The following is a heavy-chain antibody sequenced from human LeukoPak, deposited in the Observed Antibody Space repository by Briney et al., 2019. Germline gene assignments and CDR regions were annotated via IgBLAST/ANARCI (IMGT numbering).Heavy chain of an antibody. CDR1: GGTFSSYT. J-gene: IGHJ6*03. V-gene: IGHV1-18*01. CDR2: INAYNGNT. D-gene: IGHD6-13*01. Sequence: GASVKVSCKASGGTFSSYTISWVRQAPGQGLEWMGWINAYNGNTDYAQRVQGRVTMTTDTSTNTAYMELRSLRSDDTAVYYCARDRHIAAAVYYYYMDVWGKGTPVTVSS. CDR3: ARDRHIAAAVYYYYMDV.